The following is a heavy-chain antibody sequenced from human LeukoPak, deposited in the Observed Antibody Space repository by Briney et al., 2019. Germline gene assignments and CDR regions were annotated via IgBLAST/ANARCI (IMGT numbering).Heavy chain of an antibody. CDR1: GFAFNTYA. Sequence: GGSLRLSCAASGFAFNTYAMYWVRQAPGKGLEWVSGIFGSGGSAHYADSVKGRFTISRDNSKNTVYLQMNSLRAEDTAVYYCAKTTTGYSSGRYPGWPADYWGQGALVTVSS. J-gene: IGHJ4*02. D-gene: IGHD6-19*01. CDR3: AKTTTGYSSGRYPGWPADY. CDR2: IFGSGGSA. V-gene: IGHV3-23*01.